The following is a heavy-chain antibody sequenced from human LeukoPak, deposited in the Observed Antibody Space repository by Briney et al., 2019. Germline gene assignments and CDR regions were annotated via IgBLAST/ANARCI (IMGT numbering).Heavy chain of an antibody. J-gene: IGHJ4*02. CDR1: GFTFTGYY. CDR2: INPSGDST. Sequence: ASVKVSCKASGFTFTGYYMHWVRQAPGQGLEWMGMINPSGDSTTYAQQFQGRLTMSSDTSTRTVYVELSSLRSEDTAVYFCARDRMDTAMGSYLDNWGQGTLVTISS. V-gene: IGHV1-46*01. D-gene: IGHD5-18*01. CDR3: ARDRMDTAMGSYLDN.